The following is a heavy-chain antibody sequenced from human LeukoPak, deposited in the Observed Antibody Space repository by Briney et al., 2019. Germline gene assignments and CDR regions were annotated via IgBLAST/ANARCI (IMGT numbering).Heavy chain of an antibody. Sequence: PGGSLRLSCAASGFTLSSYAMHWVRQAPGKGLEWVAVISYDGSNKYYADSVKGRFTISRDNSRNTLYLQMNSLRAEDTAVYYCARAPRSWGFDYWGQGTLVTVSS. CDR1: GFTLSSYA. J-gene: IGHJ4*02. CDR2: ISYDGSNK. V-gene: IGHV3-30-3*01. D-gene: IGHD7-27*01. CDR3: ARAPRSWGFDY.